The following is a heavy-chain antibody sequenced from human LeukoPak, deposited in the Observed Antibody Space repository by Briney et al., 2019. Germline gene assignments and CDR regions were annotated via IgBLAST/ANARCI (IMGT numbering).Heavy chain of an antibody. V-gene: IGHV4-39*07. J-gene: IGHJ4*02. CDR1: GGSISSTSCY. D-gene: IGHD1-14*01. CDR3: ASVPEPYYFDY. CDR2: IYYSGST. Sequence: SETLSLTCSVSGGSISSTSCYWGWIRQPPGKGLEWIGGIYYSGSTYYNPSLKSRVTISVDTSKNQFSLKLSSVTAADTALYYCASVPEPYYFDYWGQGTLVTVS.